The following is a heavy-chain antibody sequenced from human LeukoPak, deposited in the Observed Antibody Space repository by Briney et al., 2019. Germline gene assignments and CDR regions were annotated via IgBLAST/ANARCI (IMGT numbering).Heavy chain of an antibody. J-gene: IGHJ6*02. CDR2: ISYDGSNK. D-gene: IGHD3-16*01. CDR3: ANSGVMEYYGMDV. Sequence: PGRSLRLSCAASGFTFSSYAMHWVRQAPGKGLEWVAVISYDGSNKYYADSVKGRFTISRDNAKNTLYLQMNSLRAEDTAVYYCANSGVMEYYGMDVWGQGTTVTVSS. V-gene: IGHV3-30*04. CDR1: GFTFSSYA.